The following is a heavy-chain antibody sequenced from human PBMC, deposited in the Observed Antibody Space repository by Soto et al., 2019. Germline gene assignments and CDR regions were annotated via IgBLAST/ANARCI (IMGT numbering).Heavy chain of an antibody. CDR2: ISGSGGST. CDR3: AKDGYYDSSGLDKLPGPRDAFDI. Sequence: EVQLLESGGGLVQPGGSLRLSCAASGFTFSSYAMSWVRQAPGKGLEWVSAISGSGGSTYYADSVKGRFTISRDNSKNTLYLQMNSLRAEDTAVYYCAKDGYYDSSGLDKLPGPRDAFDIWGQGTMVTVSS. V-gene: IGHV3-23*01. CDR1: GFTFSSYA. D-gene: IGHD3-22*01. J-gene: IGHJ3*02.